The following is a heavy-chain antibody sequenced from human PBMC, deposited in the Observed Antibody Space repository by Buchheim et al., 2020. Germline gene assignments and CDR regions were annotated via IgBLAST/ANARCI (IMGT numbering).Heavy chain of an antibody. J-gene: IGHJ4*02. CDR2: FSGSSGRT. Sequence: EVQLLESGGGLVQPGGSLRLSCAASGFTFSTYGVTWVRQSPGRGLEWVSGFSGSSGRTYYRDSVQGRFTISRDNSKNTVYLQMNSLRAEDTAVYYCTGWNGWADYWGQGTL. CDR3: TGWNGWADY. D-gene: IGHD6-19*01. CDR1: GFTFSTYG. V-gene: IGHV3-23*01.